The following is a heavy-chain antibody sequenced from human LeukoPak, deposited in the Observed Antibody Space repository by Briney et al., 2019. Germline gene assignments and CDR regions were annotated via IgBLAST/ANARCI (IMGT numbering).Heavy chain of an antibody. CDR3: ARARYYYDSSGYRYHYFDY. CDR1: GGSISSYY. D-gene: IGHD3-22*01. Sequence: SETLSLTCTVSGGSISSYYWSWIRQPAGKGLEWIGRIYTSGSTNYNPSLKSRVTMSVDTSKNQFSLKLSSVTAADTAVYYCARARYYYDSSGYRYHYFDYWGLGTLVTVSS. J-gene: IGHJ4*02. V-gene: IGHV4-4*07. CDR2: IYTSGST.